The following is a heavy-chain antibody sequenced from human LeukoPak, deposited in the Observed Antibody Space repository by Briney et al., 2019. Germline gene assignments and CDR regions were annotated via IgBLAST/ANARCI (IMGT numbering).Heavy chain of an antibody. CDR1: GXTFSYYG. CDR3: AKGIPGDY. Sequence: GGSLRLSWAASGXTFSYYGMHWVRQAPGKGLEWVAVISYDGSDKYYADSVKGRFTISRDNSKNTLYLQMNSLRAEDTAVYYCAKGIPGDYWGQGILVTVSS. CDR2: ISYDGSDK. D-gene: IGHD5-18*01. J-gene: IGHJ4*02. V-gene: IGHV3-30*18.